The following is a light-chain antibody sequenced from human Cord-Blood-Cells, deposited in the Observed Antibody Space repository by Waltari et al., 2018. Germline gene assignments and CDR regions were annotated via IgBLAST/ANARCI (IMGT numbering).Light chain of an antibody. CDR3: QAWDSSTVV. Sequence: SYELTQPPSVSVSPGQTASITCSGDKLGDKYACWYRQKPGPSPVLVIYQDSKRPSGIPGRFSGSNSGNTATLTISGTQAMDEADYYCQAWDSSTVVFGGGTKLTVL. CDR1: KLGDKY. CDR2: QDS. J-gene: IGLJ2*01. V-gene: IGLV3-1*01.